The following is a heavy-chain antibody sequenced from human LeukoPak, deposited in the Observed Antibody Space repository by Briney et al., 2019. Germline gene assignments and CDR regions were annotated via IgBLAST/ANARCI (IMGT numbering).Heavy chain of an antibody. CDR3: AKDSGPYYGSGSYPYYSDY. V-gene: IGHV3-9*01. Sequence: GGSLRLSCAASGFTFDDYAMHWVRQAPGKGLEWVSGISWNSGSIGYADSVKGRFTISRDNAKNSLYLQMNSLRAEDTALYYCAKDSGPYYGSGSYPYYSDYWGQGTLVTVSS. CDR2: ISWNSGSI. J-gene: IGHJ4*02. D-gene: IGHD3-10*01. CDR1: GFTFDDYA.